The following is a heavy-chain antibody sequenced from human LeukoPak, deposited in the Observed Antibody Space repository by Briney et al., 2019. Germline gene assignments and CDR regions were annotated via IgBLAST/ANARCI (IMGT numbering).Heavy chain of an antibody. CDR3: ARDRAAGTTMGGY. Sequence: ASVKVSCKASGYTFTSYAMHWVRQAPGQRLEWMGWINAGNGNTKYSQKFQGRVTITRDTSASTAYMELSSLRSDDTAVYYCARDRAAGTTMGGYWGQGTLVTVSS. D-gene: IGHD6-13*01. CDR1: GYTFTSYA. V-gene: IGHV1-3*01. J-gene: IGHJ4*02. CDR2: INAGNGNT.